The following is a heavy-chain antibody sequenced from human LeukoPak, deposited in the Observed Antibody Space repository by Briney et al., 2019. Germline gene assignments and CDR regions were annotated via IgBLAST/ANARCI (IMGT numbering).Heavy chain of an antibody. J-gene: IGHJ3*02. CDR2: IGSSGSTM. CDR3: AREAVGDAFDI. D-gene: IGHD6-19*01. CDR1: GFTFSSYE. V-gene: IGHV3-48*03. Sequence: GGSLRLSCAVSGFTFSSYETNWVRQAPGKGLEWVSYIGSSGSTMYYADSVKGRFTISRDNAKNSLFLQMNSLRAEDTAVYYCAREAVGDAFDIWGQGTMVTVSS.